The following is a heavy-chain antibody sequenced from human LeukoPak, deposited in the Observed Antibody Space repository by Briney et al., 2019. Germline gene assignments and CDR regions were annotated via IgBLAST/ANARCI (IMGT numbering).Heavy chain of an antibody. V-gene: IGHV3-30*14. J-gene: IGHJ4*02. D-gene: IGHD3-22*01. Sequence: PGGSLRLSCAASGFTFSSYAMHWVRQAPGKGLEWVAVISYDGSNKYYADSVKGRFTISRDNSKNTLYLQMNSLRAEDTAVYYCARGGSSGYRPGYWGQGTLVTVSS. CDR3: ARGGSSGYRPGY. CDR2: ISYDGSNK. CDR1: GFTFSSYA.